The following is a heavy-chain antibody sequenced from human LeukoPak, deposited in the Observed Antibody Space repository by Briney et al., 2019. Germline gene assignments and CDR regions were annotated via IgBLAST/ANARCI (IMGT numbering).Heavy chain of an antibody. J-gene: IGHJ5*02. CDR2: ISYDGSNK. V-gene: IGHV3-30-3*01. CDR1: GFTFSSYA. D-gene: IGHD6-13*01. CDR3: ARGGQLVHNWFDP. Sequence: PGGSLRLSCAASGFTFSSYAMHWVRQAPGKGLEWVAVISYDGSNKYYADSVKGRFTISRDNSKNTLYLQMNSLRAEDTALYYCARGGQLVHNWFDPWGQGTLVTVSS.